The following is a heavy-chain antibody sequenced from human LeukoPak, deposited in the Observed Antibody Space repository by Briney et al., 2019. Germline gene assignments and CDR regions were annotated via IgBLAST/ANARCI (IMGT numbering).Heavy chain of an antibody. CDR2: MYYSGST. CDR1: GDSISSYY. Sequence: SETLSLTCTVSGDSISSYYWSWIRQPPGKGLEWIGNMYYSGSTTYHPSLKSRVTISVDTSKNLVSLELRSVTAADTAVYYCARRVVGSRWNFDVWGRGTLVTVS. V-gene: IGHV4-59*01. CDR3: ARRVVGSRWNFDV. J-gene: IGHJ2*01. D-gene: IGHD2-2*01.